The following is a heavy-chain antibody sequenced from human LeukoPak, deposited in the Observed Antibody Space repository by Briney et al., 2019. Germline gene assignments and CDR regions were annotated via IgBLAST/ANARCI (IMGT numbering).Heavy chain of an antibody. CDR3: ARDARDRSYCSGGSCYREVHYFDY. CDR1: GFAFRNFD. Sequence: PGGSLRLSCSASGFAFRNFDMNWVRQTPDKGLEGVAFTSYGGSKTYYADSVKGRFTISRDNSKNTLYLQMNSLRAEDTAVYYCARDARDRSYCSGGSCYREVHYFDYWGQGTLVTVSS. CDR2: TSYGGSKT. V-gene: IGHV3-30*03. D-gene: IGHD2-15*01. J-gene: IGHJ4*02.